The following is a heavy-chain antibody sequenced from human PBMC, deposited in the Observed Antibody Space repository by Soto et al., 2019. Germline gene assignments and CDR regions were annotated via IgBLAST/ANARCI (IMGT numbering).Heavy chain of an antibody. J-gene: IGHJ4*02. CDR2: IRGSGGK. CDR3: AKDRQPDGFWPFDH. CDR1: GFTFNTYA. V-gene: IGHV3-23*01. D-gene: IGHD3-3*01. Sequence: EVQLLESGGGLVQPGGSLRLSCAASGFTFNTYAMSWVRQTPGKGLEWISGIRGSGGKSYAEYAKGRFTISRDNSKNTLYLQMNSLRAEDTAMYYCAKDRQPDGFWPFDHWGQGTLITVSS.